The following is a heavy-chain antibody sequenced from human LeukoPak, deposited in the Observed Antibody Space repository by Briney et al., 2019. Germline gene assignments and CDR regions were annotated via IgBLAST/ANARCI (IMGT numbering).Heavy chain of an antibody. V-gene: IGHV3-66*01. CDR1: GFTVSSNY. J-gene: IGHJ6*03. CDR3: ARDAGPYYYSYYYMDV. CDR2: IYSGGST. Sequence: GGSLRLSCAASGFTVSSNYMSWVRQAPGKGLEWVSVIYSGGSTYYADSVKGRFTISRDNSKNTLYLQMNSLRAEDTAVYYCARDAGPYYYSYYYMDVWGKGTTVTVSS.